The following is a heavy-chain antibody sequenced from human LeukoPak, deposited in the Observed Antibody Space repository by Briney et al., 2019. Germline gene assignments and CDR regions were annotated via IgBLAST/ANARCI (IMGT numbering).Heavy chain of an antibody. D-gene: IGHD2-15*01. V-gene: IGHV4-59*01. CDR1: GGSISSYY. CDR3: ARGYCSGGSCYLFYYYGPDV. CDR2: IYYSGST. Sequence: PSETLSLTCTVSGGSISSYYWSWIRQPPGKGLEWIGYIYYSGSTNYNPSLKSRVTISVDTSKNQFSLKLSSVTAADTAVYYCARGYCSGGSCYLFYYYGPDVWGQGTTVTVSS. J-gene: IGHJ6*02.